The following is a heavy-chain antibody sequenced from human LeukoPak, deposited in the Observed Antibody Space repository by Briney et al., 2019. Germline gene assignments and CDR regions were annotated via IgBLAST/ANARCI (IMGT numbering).Heavy chain of an antibody. D-gene: IGHD4-17*01. V-gene: IGHV3-23*01. CDR1: GFTFSSYA. CDR2: ISGSGGST. Sequence: LPGGSLRLSCAASGFTFSSYAMSWVRQAPGKGLEWVSAISGSGGSTYYADSVKGRFTSSRDNSKNTLYLQMNSLRAEDTAVYYCAKESGAYGDSPFDYWGQGTLVTVSS. J-gene: IGHJ4*02. CDR3: AKESGAYGDSPFDY.